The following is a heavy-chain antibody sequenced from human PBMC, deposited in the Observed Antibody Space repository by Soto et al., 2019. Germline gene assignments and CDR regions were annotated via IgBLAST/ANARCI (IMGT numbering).Heavy chain of an antibody. J-gene: IGHJ5*02. CDR2: ISSSGSTI. V-gene: IGHV3-11*01. D-gene: IGHD3-22*01. Sequence: PGGSLRLSCAASGFTFSDYYMSWIRQAPGKGLEWVSYISSSGSTIYYADSVKGRFTISRDNAKNSLYLQMNSLRAEDTAVYYCVKEGYYYDSSGYYYGWFDPWGQGTLVTVSS. CDR1: GFTFSDYY. CDR3: VKEGYYYDSSGYYYGWFDP.